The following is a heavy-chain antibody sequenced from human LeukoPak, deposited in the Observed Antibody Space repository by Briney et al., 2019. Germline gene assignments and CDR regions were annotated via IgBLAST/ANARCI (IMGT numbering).Heavy chain of an antibody. Sequence: GGSLRLSCAASGFTFSSYSMNWVRQAPGKGLEWVSSISSSSSYIYYADSVKGRFTIPRDNAKNSLYLQMNSLRAEDTAVYYCAKSGCSSTSCYKYMDVWGKGTTVTVSS. CDR2: ISSSSSYI. CDR3: AKSGCSSTSCYKYMDV. J-gene: IGHJ6*03. CDR1: GFTFSSYS. D-gene: IGHD2-2*02. V-gene: IGHV3-21*01.